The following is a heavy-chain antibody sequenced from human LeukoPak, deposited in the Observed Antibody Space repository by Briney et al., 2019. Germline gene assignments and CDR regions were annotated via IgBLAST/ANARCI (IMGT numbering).Heavy chain of an antibody. J-gene: IGHJ5*02. Sequence: GGSLRLSCTASGFTLRDYWMGWVRQAPGKGLEWVATIKHDGRETYYVDSVKGRFTISRDNAKISLYLQMNSLRAEDTAVYYCARATMGFDPWGQGTLVTVSS. CDR1: GFTLRDYW. CDR2: IKHDGRET. CDR3: ARATMGFDP. V-gene: IGHV3-7*04. D-gene: IGHD2-8*01.